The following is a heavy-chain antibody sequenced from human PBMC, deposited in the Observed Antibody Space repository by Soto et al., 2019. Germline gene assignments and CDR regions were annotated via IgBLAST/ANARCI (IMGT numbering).Heavy chain of an antibody. CDR1: GFTLTSYA. V-gene: IGHV3-23*01. D-gene: IGHD3-9*01. CDR2: ISRTGENT. Sequence: GGSLRLSCEASGFTLTSYALSWVRQSPGKGLEWVSAISRTGENTHYADSVKGRFTMSRDNSRTTLYLQMNSLRAEDTAVYYCVKLRTDWVNDAFEMWGQGTKVTVSS. J-gene: IGHJ3*02. CDR3: VKLRTDWVNDAFEM.